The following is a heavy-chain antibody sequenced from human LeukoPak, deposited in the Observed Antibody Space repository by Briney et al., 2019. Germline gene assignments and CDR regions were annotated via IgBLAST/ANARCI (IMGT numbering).Heavy chain of an antibody. J-gene: IGHJ4*02. CDR3: ARDGRAAAGIDY. CDR2: IYYSGST. Sequence: SETLSLTCTVSGGSISSYYWSWIRQPPGKGLEWIGYIYYSGSTNYSPSLKSRVTISVDTSKNQFSLKLSSVTAADTAVYYCARDGRAAAGIDYWGQGTLVTVSS. V-gene: IGHV4-59*01. D-gene: IGHD6-13*01. CDR1: GGSISSYY.